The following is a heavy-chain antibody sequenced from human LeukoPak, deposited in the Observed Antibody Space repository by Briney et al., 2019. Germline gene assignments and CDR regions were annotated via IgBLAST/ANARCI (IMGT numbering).Heavy chain of an antibody. Sequence: ASVKVSCKASGYTFTSYGISWVRQAPGQGLEWMGWISAYNGNTNYAQKLQGRVTMTTDTSTSTAYMELRSLRSDDTAVYYCARVENCSSTSCLRDYYYYYMDVWGKGTTVTVSS. CDR3: ARVENCSSTSCLRDYYYYYMDV. CDR1: GYTFTSYG. CDR2: ISAYNGNT. J-gene: IGHJ6*03. V-gene: IGHV1-18*01. D-gene: IGHD2-2*01.